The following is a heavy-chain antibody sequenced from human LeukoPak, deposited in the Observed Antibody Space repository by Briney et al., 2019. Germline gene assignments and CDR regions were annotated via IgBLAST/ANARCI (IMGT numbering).Heavy chain of an antibody. V-gene: IGHV1-2*02. D-gene: IGHD3-22*01. J-gene: IGHJ4*02. CDR1: GYTFTGYY. CDR3: ARGGLEYYDSSGYSH. CDR2: INPNSGGT. Sequence: ASVKVSCTASGYTFTGYYIHWVRQAPGQGLEWMGWINPNSGGTNYAQKFQGRVTMTRDTSISTAYMELSRLRSDDTAVYYCARGGLEYYDSSGYSHWGQGTLVTVSS.